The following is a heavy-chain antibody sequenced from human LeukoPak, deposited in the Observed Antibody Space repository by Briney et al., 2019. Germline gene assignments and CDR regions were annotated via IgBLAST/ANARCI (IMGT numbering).Heavy chain of an antibody. Sequence: GGSLRLSCAASGFTFGNYPMSFVRQAPGKGLEWVSTSGSDDNTYYADSVKGRFTISRDNSKNTLYLQVNNLRAEDAAVYYCAKDLRGRILRYFDYWGRGTLVTVSS. CDR3: AKDLRGRILRYFDY. CDR1: GFTFGNYP. J-gene: IGHJ4*02. D-gene: IGHD3-16*01. V-gene: IGHV3-23*01. CDR2: SGSDDNT.